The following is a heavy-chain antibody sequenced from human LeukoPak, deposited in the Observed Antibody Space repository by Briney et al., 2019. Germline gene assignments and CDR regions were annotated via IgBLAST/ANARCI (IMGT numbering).Heavy chain of an antibody. CDR1: GGXFSGYY. D-gene: IGHD4-23*01. CDR2: INHSGST. Sequence: SETLSLTCGVYGGXFSGYYCSWIRQPPGKGLEWIGEINHSGSTNYNPSLKSRVTISVDTSKNQFSLKLSSVTAADTAVYYCARGPNYGGNSKDFDYWGQGTLVTVSS. V-gene: IGHV4-34*01. J-gene: IGHJ4*02. CDR3: ARGPNYGGNSKDFDY.